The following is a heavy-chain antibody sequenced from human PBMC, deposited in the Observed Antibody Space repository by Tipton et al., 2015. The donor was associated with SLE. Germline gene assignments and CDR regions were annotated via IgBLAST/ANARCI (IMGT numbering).Heavy chain of an antibody. D-gene: IGHD6-19*01. V-gene: IGHV3-21*03. Sequence: SLRLSCAASGFTLSGYTMSWVRLAPGRGLEWLSCISGSSRYIYYADSVKGRFTISRDNAKNSLYLQINSLRADDTAVYHCVRGPSGQWLGGHYFYYLDVWGKGTTVTVSS. CDR1: GFTLSGYT. CDR2: ISGSSRYI. CDR3: VRGPSGQWLGGHYFYYLDV. J-gene: IGHJ6*03.